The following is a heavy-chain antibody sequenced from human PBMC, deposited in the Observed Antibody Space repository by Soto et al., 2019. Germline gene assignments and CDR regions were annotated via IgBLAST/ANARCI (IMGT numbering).Heavy chain of an antibody. CDR3: ATFYDFWSGSPVDYYYYGMDV. V-gene: IGHV1-18*01. Sequence: QVQLVQSGAEVKRPGASVKVSCKTSGYTFTSYGISWVRQAPGQGLEWMGWISASNRNTNYAQMLQGRVTLTTDTSTSTAYMELSSLRSEDTAVYYCATFYDFWSGSPVDYYYYGMDVWGQGTTVTVSS. J-gene: IGHJ6*02. D-gene: IGHD3-3*01. CDR2: ISASNRNT. CDR1: GYTFTSYG.